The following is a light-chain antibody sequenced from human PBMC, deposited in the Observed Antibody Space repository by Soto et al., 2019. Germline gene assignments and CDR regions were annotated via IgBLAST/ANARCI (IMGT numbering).Light chain of an antibody. CDR3: NSYTADSTWV. Sequence: QSVLTQPASVSGSPGQSVTISCTGTSSDVGAYNCVSWFQHHPGKVPKLIIYDVTNRPSGISNRFSGSKSGNTASLTVSGLQSDDEADYYCNSYTADSTWVFGGGTKVTVL. V-gene: IGLV2-14*03. CDR2: DVT. CDR1: SSDVGAYNC. J-gene: IGLJ3*02.